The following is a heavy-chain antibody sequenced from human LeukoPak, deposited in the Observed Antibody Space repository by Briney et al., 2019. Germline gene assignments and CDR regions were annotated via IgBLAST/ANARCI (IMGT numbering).Heavy chain of an antibody. Sequence: GGSLRLSCAASGFTFSIYGMHWVRQAPGKGLEWVAVISYDGSNKYYADSVKGRFTISRDNSKNTLYLQMNSLRAEDTAVYYCAKRYSGSSFDYWGQGTLVTVSS. CDR3: AKRYSGSSFDY. CDR2: ISYDGSNK. J-gene: IGHJ4*02. CDR1: GFTFSIYG. D-gene: IGHD1-26*01. V-gene: IGHV3-30*18.